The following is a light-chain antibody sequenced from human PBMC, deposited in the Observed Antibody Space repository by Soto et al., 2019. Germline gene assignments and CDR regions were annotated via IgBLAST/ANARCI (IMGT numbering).Light chain of an antibody. CDR1: TSDVGGYNF. J-gene: IGLJ1*01. CDR3: SAFAGSEGYV. Sequence: QSALAQPPSASGSPGQSVAISCTGTTSDVGGYNFVSWYQPHPGKAPKLIIYEATKRPSGVPDRFSGAWSGNTASLIVSGLHAEDEADYYCSAFAGSEGYVFGSGTKVTVL. V-gene: IGLV2-8*01. CDR2: EAT.